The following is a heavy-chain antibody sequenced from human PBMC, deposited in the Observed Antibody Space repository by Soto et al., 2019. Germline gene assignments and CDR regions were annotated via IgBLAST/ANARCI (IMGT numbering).Heavy chain of an antibody. D-gene: IGHD3-3*01. Sequence: GGSLRLSCAASGFTFTSYGMHWVRQAPGKGLVWVSRISSDGSSTSYADSVKGRFTISRDNAKNTLYLQMNSLRAEDTAVYYCARADLRFFVGGDAFDIWGQGTMVTVSS. CDR3: ARADLRFFVGGDAFDI. CDR1: GFTFTSYG. J-gene: IGHJ3*02. CDR2: ISSDGSST. V-gene: IGHV3-74*01.